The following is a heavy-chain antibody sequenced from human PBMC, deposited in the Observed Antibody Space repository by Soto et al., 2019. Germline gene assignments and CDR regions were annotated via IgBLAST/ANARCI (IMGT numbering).Heavy chain of an antibody. CDR2: SDFSGDT. D-gene: IGHD4-17*01. V-gene: IGHV4-31*03. CDR3: PRDNYGGMLDY. J-gene: IGHJ4*02. CDR1: RGSVLHGSYY. Sequence: SETVSLTCTVSRGSVLHGSYYGNWIRQRPRQGLQWIGKSDFSGDTHCSQALESRLFISIDTSKNQFSLKLSSVTAADTAIYYCPRDNYGGMLDYWGQGTLVTVSS.